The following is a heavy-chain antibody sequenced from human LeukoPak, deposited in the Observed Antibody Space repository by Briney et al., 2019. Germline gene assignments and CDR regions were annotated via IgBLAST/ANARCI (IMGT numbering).Heavy chain of an antibody. V-gene: IGHV1-69*05. CDR1: GGTFSSYA. J-gene: IGHJ6*03. Sequence: GASVKVSCKVSGGTFSSYAISWVRQAPGQGLEWMGGIIPIFGTASYAQKFQGRVTITTDESTSTAYMELSSLRSEDTAVYYCARAKQLASYYYYYMDVWGKGTTVTVSS. D-gene: IGHD6-6*01. CDR2: IIPIFGTA. CDR3: ARAKQLASYYYYYMDV.